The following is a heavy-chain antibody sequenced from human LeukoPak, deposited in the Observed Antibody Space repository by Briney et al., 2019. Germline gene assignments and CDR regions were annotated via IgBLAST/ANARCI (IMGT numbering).Heavy chain of an antibody. V-gene: IGHV3-30*02. CDR2: IRNDGSNE. CDR1: GFSFSVYA. D-gene: IGHD2-21*02. Sequence: GGSLRLSCAASGFSFSVYAMHWVRQAQGKGLEWVAFIRNDGSNENYADSVKGRFTISRDNSENTLYLQMNSLRAEDTAVYYCAKMGPYTDFYFDYWGQGTLVTVSS. J-gene: IGHJ4*02. CDR3: AKMGPYTDFYFDY.